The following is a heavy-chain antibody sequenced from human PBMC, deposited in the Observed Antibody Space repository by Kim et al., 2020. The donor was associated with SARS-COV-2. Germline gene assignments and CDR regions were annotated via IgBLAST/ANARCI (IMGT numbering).Heavy chain of an antibody. V-gene: IGHV3-23*01. CDR3: AKDHMVATFLRNWFDP. CDR1: GFTFSSYA. Sequence: GGSLRLSCAASGFTFSSYAMSWVRQAPGKGLEWVSAISGSGGSTYYADSVKGRFTISRDNSKNTLYLQMNSLRAEDTAVYYCAKDHMVATFLRNWFDPWGQGTLVTVSS. D-gene: IGHD5-12*01. CDR2: ISGSGGST. J-gene: IGHJ5*02.